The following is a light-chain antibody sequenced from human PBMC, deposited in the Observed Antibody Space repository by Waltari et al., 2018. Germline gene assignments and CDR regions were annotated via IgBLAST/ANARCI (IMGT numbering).Light chain of an antibody. V-gene: IGKV3-20*01. CDR1: HSDNTY. CDR3: QHHVRLPAT. Sequence: IVLTQSPGTLSLSPGERATLSCRASHSDNTYLAWYQQKPGQAPRLLIYGAYTSAAGIPDRFSGSGSETDFSLTISRLEAEDFAVYYCQHHVRLPATFGQGTKVEIK. J-gene: IGKJ1*01. CDR2: GAY.